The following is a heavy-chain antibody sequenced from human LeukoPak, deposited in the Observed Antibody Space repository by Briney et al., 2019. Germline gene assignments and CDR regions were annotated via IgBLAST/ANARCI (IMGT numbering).Heavy chain of an antibody. CDR1: GGSISSYY. D-gene: IGHD6-13*01. CDR2: IYYSGST. Sequence: SETLSLTCSVSGGSISSYYWSWIRQPPGKGLEWIGYIYYSGSTNYNPSLKSRVTISVDTSKNQFSLKLSSVTAADTAVYYCARQDRIAAAADYWGQGTLVTVSS. J-gene: IGHJ4*02. CDR3: ARQDRIAAAADY. V-gene: IGHV4-59*08.